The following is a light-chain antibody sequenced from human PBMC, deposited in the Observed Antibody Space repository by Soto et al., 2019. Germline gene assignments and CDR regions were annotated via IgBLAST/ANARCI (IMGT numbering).Light chain of an antibody. CDR3: QQYNSYSS. Sequence: DIQMTQFPSPLSASVGDRATITCRASQSISSWLAWYQQKPGKAPKLLIYKASSLESGVPSRFSGSGSGTEFTLTISSLQPDDFATYYCQQYNSYSSFGQGTKVDIK. CDR1: QSISSW. J-gene: IGKJ1*01. V-gene: IGKV1-5*03. CDR2: KAS.